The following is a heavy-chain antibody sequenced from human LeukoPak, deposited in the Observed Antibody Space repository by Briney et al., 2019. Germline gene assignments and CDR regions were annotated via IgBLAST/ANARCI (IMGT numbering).Heavy chain of an antibody. CDR3: ARGEAAAGTYFYYYYYMDV. V-gene: IGHV1-8*01. CDR1: GYTFTSYD. Sequence: ASVKVSCKASGYTFTSYDINRVRQATGQGLEWMGWMNPNSGNTGYAQKFQGRVTMTRNTSISTAYMELSSLRSEDTAVYYCARGEAAAGTYFYYYYYMDVWGKGTTVTISS. CDR2: MNPNSGNT. D-gene: IGHD6-13*01. J-gene: IGHJ6*03.